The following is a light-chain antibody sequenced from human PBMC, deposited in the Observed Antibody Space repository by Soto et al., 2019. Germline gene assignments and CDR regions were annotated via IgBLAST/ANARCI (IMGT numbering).Light chain of an antibody. V-gene: IGKV3-15*01. CDR3: QQYNNWPPYT. CDR1: QSVNTN. J-gene: IGKJ2*01. CDR2: GAS. Sequence: EIVMTQTPATLSVSPGGRATLSCRASQSVNTNLAWYQQRPGQAPRLLIYGASTRATGIPARFSGSGSGTEFTLIISSLQSEDFGLYYCQQYNNWPPYTFGQGTKLEIK.